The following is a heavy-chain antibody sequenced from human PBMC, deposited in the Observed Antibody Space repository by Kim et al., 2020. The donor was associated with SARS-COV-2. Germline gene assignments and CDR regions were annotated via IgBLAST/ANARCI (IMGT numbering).Heavy chain of an antibody. Sequence: ARKFPGRVTVTRDTSTSPVYMELSSLRSEDTAVYYCARAPLRPFYYGMDVWGQGTTVTVSS. V-gene: IGHV1-46*01. CDR3: ARAPLRPFYYGMDV. J-gene: IGHJ6*02.